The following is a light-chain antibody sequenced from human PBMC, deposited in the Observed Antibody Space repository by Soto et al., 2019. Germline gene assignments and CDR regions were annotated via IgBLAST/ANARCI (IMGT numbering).Light chain of an antibody. CDR3: SLFDGAPRV. J-gene: IGLJ3*02. V-gene: IGLV7-46*01. Sequence: QTVVTQEPSLTVSPGETVTLTCGSSTGAVTSGHSPYWIQQKPGQAPRTLIYDTSNKHSWTPARFSGSLLGGKAALTLSGAQPEDEADYSCSLFDGAPRVFGGGTKLTVL. CDR2: DTS. CDR1: TGAVTSGHS.